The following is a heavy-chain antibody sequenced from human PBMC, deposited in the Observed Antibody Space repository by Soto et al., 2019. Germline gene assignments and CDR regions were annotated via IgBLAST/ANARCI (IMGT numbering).Heavy chain of an antibody. V-gene: IGHV3-30*03. CDR3: AGGGGHCSAGRCFLATFFSSDF. CDR1: GFTFNKYG. CDR2: ISYEGDIT. Sequence: GGSLRLSCAPSGFTFNKYGMHWVRQAPGKGLEWLTSISYEGDITYSADSVKGRFIISRDNSNNTLFLQMNSLRVDDTGVYYCAGGGGHCSAGRCFLATFFSSDFWGQGAQVTVSS. J-gene: IGHJ4*02. D-gene: IGHD2-15*01.